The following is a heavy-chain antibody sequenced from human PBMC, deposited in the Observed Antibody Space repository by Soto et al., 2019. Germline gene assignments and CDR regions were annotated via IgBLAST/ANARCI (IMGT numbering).Heavy chain of an antibody. CDR1: GGSFSDYY. J-gene: IGHJ4*02. V-gene: IGHV4-34*01. CDR3: ARGAFSTVTTYLYY. Sequence: SETLSLTCAVYGGSFSDYYWNWIRQPPGKGLEWVGEINHSGNTNYNPSLKSRVTMSVDTSKNQFSLKLSSVTAADTAVYYCARGAFSTVTTYLYYWGQGNLVTVSS. D-gene: IGHD4-17*01. CDR2: INHSGNT.